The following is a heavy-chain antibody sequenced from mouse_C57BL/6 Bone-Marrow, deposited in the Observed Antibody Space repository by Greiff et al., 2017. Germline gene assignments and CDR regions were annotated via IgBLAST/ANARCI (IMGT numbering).Heavy chain of an antibody. CDR1: GFTFSDAW. CDR3: TCWDRVRFAY. J-gene: IGHJ3*01. CDR2: IRNKANNHAT. V-gene: IGHV6-6*01. D-gene: IGHD4-1*01. Sequence: EAHLVESGGGLVQPGGSMKLSCAASGFTFSDAWMDWVRQSPEKGLEWVALIRNKANNHATYYAESVQGRFTISRDDSKIIVYLQMNSLRHEDTGIYYCTCWDRVRFAYWGQGTLVTVSA.